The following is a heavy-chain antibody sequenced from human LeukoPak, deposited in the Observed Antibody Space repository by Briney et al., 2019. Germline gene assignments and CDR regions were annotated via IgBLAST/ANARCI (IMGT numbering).Heavy chain of an antibody. V-gene: IGHV3-23*01. Sequence: PGGSLRLSCAASGFTFSSYGMSWVRQAPGKGLEWVSAISGSGGSTYYADSVKGRFTISRDNSKNTLYLQMNSLRAEDTAVYYCAKDPKGYYGVLDYWGQGTLVTVSS. D-gene: IGHD3-22*01. CDR2: ISGSGGST. CDR1: GFTFSSYG. J-gene: IGHJ4*02. CDR3: AKDPKGYYGVLDY.